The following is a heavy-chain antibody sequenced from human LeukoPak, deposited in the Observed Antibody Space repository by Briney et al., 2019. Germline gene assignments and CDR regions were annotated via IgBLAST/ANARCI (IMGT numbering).Heavy chain of an antibody. J-gene: IGHJ4*02. V-gene: IGHV4-59*01. D-gene: IGHD1-26*01. CDR2: IYYSGST. CDR1: GGSISSYC. CDR3: ARDGGSYYFDY. Sequence: SETPSLTCTVSGGSISSYCWSWIRQPPGKGLEWIGYIYYSGSTNYNPSLKSRVTISVDTSKNQFSLKLSSVTAADTAVYYCARDGGSYYFDYWGQGTLVTVSS.